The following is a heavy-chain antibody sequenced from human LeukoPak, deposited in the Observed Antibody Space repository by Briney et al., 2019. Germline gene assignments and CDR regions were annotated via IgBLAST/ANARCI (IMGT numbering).Heavy chain of an antibody. CDR3: AKARAFYGDYLFDY. CDR2: ISGSGGST. Sequence: GGSLTLACAASGYTFSSYAMSWVRQAPGTGLEWVSAISGSGGSTYYADSVKGRFTISRDNSKNTLYLQMNSLRAEDTAVYYCAKARAFYGDYLFDYWGQGTLVTVSS. CDR1: GYTFSSYA. D-gene: IGHD4-17*01. V-gene: IGHV3-23*01. J-gene: IGHJ4*02.